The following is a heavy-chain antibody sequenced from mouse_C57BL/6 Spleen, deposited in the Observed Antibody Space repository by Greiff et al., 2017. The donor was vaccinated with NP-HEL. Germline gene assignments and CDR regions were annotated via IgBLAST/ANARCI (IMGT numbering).Heavy chain of an antibody. Sequence: EVKLMESEGGLVQPGSSMKLSCTASGFTFSDYYMAWVRQVPEKGLEWVANINYDGSSTYYLDSLKSRFIISRDNAKNILYLQMSSLKSEDTATYYCARGGFDGYSFAYWGQGTLVTVSA. CDR2: INYDGSST. CDR1: GFTFSDYY. J-gene: IGHJ3*01. CDR3: ARGGFDGYSFAY. D-gene: IGHD2-3*01. V-gene: IGHV5-16*01.